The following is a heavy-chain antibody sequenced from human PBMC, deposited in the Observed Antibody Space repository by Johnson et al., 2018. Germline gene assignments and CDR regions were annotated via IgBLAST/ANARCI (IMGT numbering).Heavy chain of an antibody. CDR3: ARDSDIVVVVGAYMDV. Sequence: QVQLLESGGGVVQPGRSLRLSCAASGFTFSSYALHWVRQAPGKGLQWVAVISYDGSNKYYEDSVKGRFTISRDNSQKTLYLQMNSLRGEDTAVYYCARDSDIVVVVGAYMDVWGKGTTVTVSS. D-gene: IGHD2-15*01. J-gene: IGHJ6*03. V-gene: IGHV3-30*04. CDR1: GFTFSSYA. CDR2: ISYDGSNK.